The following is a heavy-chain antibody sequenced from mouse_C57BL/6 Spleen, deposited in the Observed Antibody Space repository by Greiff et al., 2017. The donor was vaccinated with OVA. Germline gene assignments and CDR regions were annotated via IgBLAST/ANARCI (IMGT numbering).Heavy chain of an antibody. D-gene: IGHD1-1*01. J-gene: IGHJ4*01. Sequence: VQLQQSGAELVRPGTSVKVSCKASGYAFTNYLIEWVKQRPGQGLEWIGVINPGGGGTNYNEKFKGKATLTADKSSSTAYMPLSRLTSEDSAVEFCARKGNYYGSSDYAMDYWGQGTSVTVSS. V-gene: IGHV1-54*01. CDR3: ARKGNYYGSSDYAMDY. CDR2: INPGGGGT. CDR1: GYAFTNYL.